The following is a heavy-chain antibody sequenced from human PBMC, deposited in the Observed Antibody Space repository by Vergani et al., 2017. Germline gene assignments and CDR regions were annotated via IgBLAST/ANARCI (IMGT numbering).Heavy chain of an antibody. V-gene: IGHV5-51*01. CDR2: IYPGDSDT. J-gene: IGHJ3*02. CDR1: GYIFTSYW. Sequence: EVQLVQSGAEVKKPGESLKISCKGSGYIFTSYWIGWVRQMPGKGLEWMGIIYPGDSDTRYSPSFQGLVTIAADKSISTAYLQWSSLKASDAAMYYCARRGVGATAGGDAFDIWGQGTMVTVSS. CDR3: ARRGVGATAGGDAFDI. D-gene: IGHD1-26*01.